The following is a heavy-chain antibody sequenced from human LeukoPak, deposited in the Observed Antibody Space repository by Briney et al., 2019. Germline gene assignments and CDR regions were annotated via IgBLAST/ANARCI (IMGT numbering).Heavy chain of an antibody. V-gene: IGHV3-21*01. CDR2: ISNSRCSYK. CDR1: GFTFSDYS. D-gene: IGHD5-24*01. J-gene: IGHJ4*02. CDR3: VIWMLGQLLLYFFDY. Sequence: GGSLRLSCAASGFTFSDYSMNWVRQAPGKGLEWVSSISNSRCSYKHYADSVKGRFTISRDNAKDSLYLQIDSIIVGDTAAYSCVIWMLGQLLLYFFDYWGQGTLVAVSS.